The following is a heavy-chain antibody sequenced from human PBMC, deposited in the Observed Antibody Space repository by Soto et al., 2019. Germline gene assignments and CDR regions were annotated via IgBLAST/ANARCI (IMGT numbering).Heavy chain of an antibody. CDR3: ARDKEGYDFWSGYYTGVGWFDP. Sequence: VRSLRLSCAASGFTFSSYAMNWVRQAPGKGLERVAVISYDGSNKYYADSVKGRFTISRDNSKNTLYLQMNSLRAEDTAVYYCARDKEGYDFWSGYYTGVGWFDPWRQGTLVTVSS. CDR2: ISYDGSNK. J-gene: IGHJ5*02. D-gene: IGHD3-3*01. CDR1: GFTFSSYA. V-gene: IGHV3-30-3*01.